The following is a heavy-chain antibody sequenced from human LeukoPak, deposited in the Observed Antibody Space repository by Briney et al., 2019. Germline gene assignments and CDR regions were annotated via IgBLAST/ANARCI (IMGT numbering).Heavy chain of an antibody. V-gene: IGHV4-4*07. CDR3: ARGSVRQQPQFDP. J-gene: IGHJ5*02. CDR2: IYSSGNT. D-gene: IGHD6-13*01. Sequence: SETLSLTCTVSNGSISNYYWSWIRQPAGKGLEWIGRIYSSGNTNYNPSLKSRVSLSVDTSKNQFSLKLYSVTAADTAVYYCARGSVRQQPQFDPWGQGTLVTVSS. CDR1: NGSISNYY.